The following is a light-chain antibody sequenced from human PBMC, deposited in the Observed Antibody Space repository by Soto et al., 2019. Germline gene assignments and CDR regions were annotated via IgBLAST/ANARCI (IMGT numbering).Light chain of an antibody. CDR2: SAS. V-gene: IGKV1-12*01. CDR1: QGISTW. Sequence: DIQMTQSPSSMSASVGDRVTITCRASQGISTWLAWYQQKPGQAPNLLIYSASTLQSGVPSRFSGSGSGAEFTLTINSLQPEDFASYFCQQARSFPPTFGGGTRVEI. CDR3: QQARSFPPT. J-gene: IGKJ4*01.